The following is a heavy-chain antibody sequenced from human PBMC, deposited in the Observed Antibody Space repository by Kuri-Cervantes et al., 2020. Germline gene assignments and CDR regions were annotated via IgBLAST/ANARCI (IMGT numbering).Heavy chain of an antibody. V-gene: IGHV3-30*02. D-gene: IGHD3-22*01. J-gene: IGHJ4*02. CDR1: GFMFSSYG. CDR3: ARIHYYYDSSGYSQYYFDY. Sequence: GESLKISCAASGFMFSSYGMHWVRQAPGKGLEWVAFIRYDGSIKYYADSVKGRFTISRDNAKNSLYLQMNSLRAEDTALYYCARIHYYYDSSGYSQYYFDYWGQGTLVTVSS. CDR2: IRYDGSIK.